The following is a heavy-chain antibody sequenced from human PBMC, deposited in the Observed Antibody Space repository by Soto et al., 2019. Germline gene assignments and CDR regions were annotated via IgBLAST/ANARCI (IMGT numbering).Heavy chain of an antibody. Sequence: GGALRLSCAASGFTFSSYSMNWVRQAPGKGLEWVSSISSSSSYIYYADSVKGRFTISRDNAKNSLYLQMNSLRAEDTAVYYCARGSYNENAFDIWGQGTMVTVSS. CDR3: ARGSYNENAFDI. CDR2: ISSSSSYI. D-gene: IGHD1-26*01. CDR1: GFTFSSYS. V-gene: IGHV3-21*01. J-gene: IGHJ3*02.